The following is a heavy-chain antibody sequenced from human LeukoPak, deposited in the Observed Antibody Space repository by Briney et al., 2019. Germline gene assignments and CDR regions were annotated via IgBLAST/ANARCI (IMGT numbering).Heavy chain of an antibody. CDR2: NSGGGT. V-gene: IGHV3-53*01. CDR1: GFTVSNNY. J-gene: IGHJ5*02. Sequence: GGSLRLSCAASGFTVSNNYVSWLRRAAGRGLEWVSLNSGGGTYYADSVKGRFTISRDNSKNTLYLQMNSLRAEDTAVYYCARNSGELGAWGQGTLVTVSS. D-gene: IGHD2-21*01. CDR3: ARNSGELGA.